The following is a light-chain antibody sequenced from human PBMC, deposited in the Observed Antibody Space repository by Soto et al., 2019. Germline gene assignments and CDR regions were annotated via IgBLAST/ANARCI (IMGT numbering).Light chain of an antibody. V-gene: IGLV2-11*01. J-gene: IGLJ1*01. CDR3: CSYAGSRRYV. Sequence: QSALTQPRSVSGSPGQSVTISCTGTSSDVGGYNYVSWYQQHPGKAPKVMIYDVSERPSGVPDRFSGSKSGNTASLTISGLQAEDEADYYRCSYAGSRRYVFGTGTKLTVL. CDR2: DVS. CDR1: SSDVGGYNY.